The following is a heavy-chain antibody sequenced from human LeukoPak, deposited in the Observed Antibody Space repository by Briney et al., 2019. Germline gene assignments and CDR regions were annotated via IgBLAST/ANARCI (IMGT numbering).Heavy chain of an antibody. V-gene: IGHV3-7*04. CDR3: ARWGGGFDY. CDR2: IKEEGGEK. CDR1: GFSFNNYW. Sequence: PGGSLRLSCAASGFSFNNYWMSWVRQAPGKGLELVANIKEEGGEKYYVDSVKGRFTISRDNAKNSLYLQVNSLRADDTAVYYCARWGGGFDYWGQGTLVTVSS. J-gene: IGHJ4*02. D-gene: IGHD3-16*01.